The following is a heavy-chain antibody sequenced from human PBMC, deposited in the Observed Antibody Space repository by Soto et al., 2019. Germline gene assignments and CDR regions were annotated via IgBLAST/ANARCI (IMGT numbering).Heavy chain of an antibody. J-gene: IGHJ4*02. V-gene: IGHV3-23*01. D-gene: IGHD2-21*02. CDR1: GFTLSNYA. CDR3: ARHGGDGDYFDY. Sequence: EVQLLESGGGLVQPWGSLRLACVASGFTLSNYAMSWVRQAPGNGLEWVSSISGSGGSTYYSDSVKCRFTISRDNSKNTLYLQMNSLRAYDTDVYYCARHGGDGDYFDYWGQGTLLSVYS. CDR2: ISGSGGST.